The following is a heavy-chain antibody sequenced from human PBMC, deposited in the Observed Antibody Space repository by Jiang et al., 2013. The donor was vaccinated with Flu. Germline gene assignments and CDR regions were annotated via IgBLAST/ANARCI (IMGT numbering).Heavy chain of an antibody. J-gene: IGHJ4*02. CDR2: INAGNGNT. CDR1: GYTFTSYA. V-gene: IGHV1-3*01. Sequence: AEVKKPGASVKVSCKASGYTFTSYAMHWVRQAPGQRLEWMGWINAGNGNTKYSQKFQGRVTITRDTSASTAYMELSSLRSEDTAVYYCARAITFGGVIAPDWWGQGTLVTVSS. D-gene: IGHD3-16*02. CDR3: ARAITFGGVIAPDW.